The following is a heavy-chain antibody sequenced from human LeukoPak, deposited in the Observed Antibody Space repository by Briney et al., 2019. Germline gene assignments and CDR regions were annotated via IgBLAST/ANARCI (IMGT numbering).Heavy chain of an antibody. CDR1: GGSIRSGGYY. CDR2: IYYSGST. Sequence: PSQTLSLTCTVSGGSIRSGGYYWSWIRPHPGKGLEWIGYIYYSGSTYYNPSLKSRVTISVDTSKNQFSLKLSSVTAADTAVYYCASTNWNYAWAGFDYWGQGTLVTVSS. D-gene: IGHD1-7*01. J-gene: IGHJ4*02. CDR3: ASTNWNYAWAGFDY. V-gene: IGHV4-31*03.